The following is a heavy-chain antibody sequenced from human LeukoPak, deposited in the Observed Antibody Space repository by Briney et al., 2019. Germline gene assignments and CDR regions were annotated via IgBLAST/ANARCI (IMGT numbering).Heavy chain of an antibody. D-gene: IGHD2-15*01. CDR1: GFTFSSYA. Sequence: QPGGSLRLSCAASGFTFSSYAMSWVRQAPGKGLEWVSAISGSGGSTYYADSVKGRFTISRDNSKNTLYLQMNSLRAEDTAVYYCAAQPCSVGRCYLDYWGQGTLVTVSS. CDR2: ISGSGGST. V-gene: IGHV3-23*01. CDR3: AAQPCSVGRCYLDY. J-gene: IGHJ4*02.